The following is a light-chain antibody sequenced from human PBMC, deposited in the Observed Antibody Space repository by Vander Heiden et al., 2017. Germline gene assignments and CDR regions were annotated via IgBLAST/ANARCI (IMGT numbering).Light chain of an antibody. CDR3: QQYYSTPLT. J-gene: IGKJ4*01. Sequence: DIVMTQSPDSLAVSLGERATINCKSSQSVLYSSNNKNYLAWYQQKPGQPPKLLIYWASTRESGVPDRFSGSGSVTDFTLTISSLQAEDVAVYYFQQYYSTPLTFGGGTKVEIK. CDR1: QSVLYSSNNKNY. V-gene: IGKV4-1*01. CDR2: WAS.